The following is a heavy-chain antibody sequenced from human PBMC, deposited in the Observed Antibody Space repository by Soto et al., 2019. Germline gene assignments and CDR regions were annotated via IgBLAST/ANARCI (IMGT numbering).Heavy chain of an antibody. CDR3: ARQWELSGYYYGMDV. J-gene: IGHJ6*02. V-gene: IGHV1-8*01. CDR2: MNPNTGNT. CDR1: GYTFTSYD. Sequence: GASVKVSCKASGYTFTSYDINWVRQATGQGLEWMGWMNPNTGNTGYAQKFQGRVTMTRDTSISTAYMELSSLRSDDTAVYYCARQWELSGYYYGMDVWGQGTTLTVSS. D-gene: IGHD1-26*01.